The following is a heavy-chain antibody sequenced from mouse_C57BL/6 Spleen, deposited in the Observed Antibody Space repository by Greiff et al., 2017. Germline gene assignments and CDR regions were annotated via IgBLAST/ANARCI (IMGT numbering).Heavy chain of an antibody. CDR1: GFSLTSYG. D-gene: IGHD3-2*02. J-gene: IGHJ4*01. Sequence: VQRQQSGPGLVQPSQSRSRTGTVSGFSLTSYGVHWVRQSPGKGLEWLGVIWRGGRTDYNAAFMSRVRITKDNSKSQVFFKMNSLQADDTAIYCGAKKHSSGYMDYWGQGTSVTVSS. V-gene: IGHV2-5*01. CDR2: IWRGGRT. CDR3: AKKHSSGYMDY.